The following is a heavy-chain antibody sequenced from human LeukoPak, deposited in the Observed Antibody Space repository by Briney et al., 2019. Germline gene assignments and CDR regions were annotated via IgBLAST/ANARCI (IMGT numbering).Heavy chain of an antibody. CDR1: GYSFTTFW. J-gene: IGHJ4*02. V-gene: IGHV5-51*01. CDR3: ASPITVPRGAIMF. CDR2: IYPGDSDT. Sequence: GASLKISCKGFGYSFTTFWIGWVRPMPGKRLEWMGIIYPGDSDTRYSPSFQGQVTISADNSITTPYLQWNSLKDSDTAMYYCASPITVPRGAIMFWGQGTLVTVSS. D-gene: IGHD3-10*01.